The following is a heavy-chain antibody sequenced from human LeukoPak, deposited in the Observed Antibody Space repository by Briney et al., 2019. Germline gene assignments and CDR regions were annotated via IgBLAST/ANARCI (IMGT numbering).Heavy chain of an antibody. CDR1: GGSISSSSYY. CDR3: ARLYYDFWSANLQRDY. V-gene: IGHV4-39*01. J-gene: IGHJ4*02. Sequence: SETLSLTCTVSGGSISSSSYYWGWIRQPPGKGLEWIGSIYYSGSTYYNPSLKSRVTISVDTSKNQFSLKLSSVTAADTAVYYCARLYYDFWSANLQRDYWGQGTLVTVSS. D-gene: IGHD3-3*01. CDR2: IYYSGST.